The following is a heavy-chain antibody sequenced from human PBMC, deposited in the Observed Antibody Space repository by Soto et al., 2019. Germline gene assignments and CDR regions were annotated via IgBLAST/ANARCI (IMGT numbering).Heavy chain of an antibody. CDR1: GFTFSSYG. CDR2: ISSTSIYI. V-gene: IGHV3-21*01. CDR3: ARALGTYYNAFDF. J-gene: IGHJ4*02. Sequence: PGGSLRLSCAASGFTFSSYGVNWVRQAPGKGLEWVSCISSTSIYIYYADSVKGRFTISRDNAKNSLYLQMNSLRAEDTAVYYCARALGTYYNAFDFWGQGTLVTASS. D-gene: IGHD3-10*01.